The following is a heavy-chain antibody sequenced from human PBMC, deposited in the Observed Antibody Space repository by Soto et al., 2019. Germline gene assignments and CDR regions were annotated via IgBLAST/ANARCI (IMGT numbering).Heavy chain of an antibody. J-gene: IGHJ6*02. CDR2: ISGSGGST. Sequence: GGSLRLSCAASGFTFSSYAMSWVRQAPGKGLEWVSAISGSGGSTYYADSVKGRFTISRDNSKNTLYLQMNSLRAEDTAVYYCAKDPGISRSVYYTLEDYPYGMDVWGQGTT. CDR3: AKDPGISRSVYYTLEDYPYGMDV. CDR1: GFTFSSYA. D-gene: IGHD3-3*01. V-gene: IGHV3-23*01.